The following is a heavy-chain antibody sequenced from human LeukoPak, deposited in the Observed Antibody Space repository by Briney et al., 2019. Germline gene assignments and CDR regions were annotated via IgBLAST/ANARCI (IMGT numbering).Heavy chain of an antibody. D-gene: IGHD3-22*01. CDR1: GGSISSYY. J-gene: IGHJ4*02. CDR2: IYYSGST. Sequence: SETLSLTCTVSGGSISSYYWSWIRQPPGKGLEWIGCIYYSGSTDYNPSLKSRVTISLDTSKNQFSLKLSSVTAADTAVYYCARYDSSGYSLYYFDYWGQGTLVTVSS. CDR3: ARYDSSGYSLYYFDY. V-gene: IGHV4-59*01.